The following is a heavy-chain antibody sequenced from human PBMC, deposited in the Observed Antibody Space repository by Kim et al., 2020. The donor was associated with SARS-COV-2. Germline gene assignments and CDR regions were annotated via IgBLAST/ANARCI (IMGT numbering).Heavy chain of an antibody. CDR3: TRGERITVISPGSFDR. V-gene: IGHV3-74*01. J-gene: IGHJ3*02. D-gene: IGHD3-16*01. CDR2: INSDGTTM. Sequence: GGSLRLSCAASGFTFSSYWMHWVRQAPGKGLEWVSRINSDGTTMSYADSVKGRFTISRDNAKSTLYLQMNSLSAKDTAVYYCTRGERITVISPGSFDRWRQGTMLPVSS. CDR1: GFTFSSYW.